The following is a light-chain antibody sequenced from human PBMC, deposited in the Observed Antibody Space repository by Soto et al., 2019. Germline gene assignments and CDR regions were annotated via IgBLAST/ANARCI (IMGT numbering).Light chain of an antibody. V-gene: IGLV2-14*03. CDR3: SSYTSSARV. J-gene: IGLJ3*02. CDR2: DVS. CDR1: SSDVGGYNY. Sequence: QSALTQPRSVSGSPGQSVTISCTGTSSDVGGYNYVSWYQQHPGKGPKLMIYDVSNRPSGVSNRFSGSKSGNTASLTISGLQAEDEADYYCSSYTSSARVFGGGTKLTVL.